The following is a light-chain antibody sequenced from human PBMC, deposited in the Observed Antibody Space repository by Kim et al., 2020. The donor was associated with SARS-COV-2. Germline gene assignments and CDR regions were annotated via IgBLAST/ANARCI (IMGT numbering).Light chain of an antibody. CDR2: DVN. CDR1: SNAIYGSYY. V-gene: IGLV2-11*03. Sequence: HSVHITRSSISNAIYGSYYVPWYQQPPGRAPKVMIYDVNKRPSGVPDRFSGSRSGNTASLTISELQAEDEADYYCCSFGSPYIFRMFGGGTQLTVL. CDR3: CSFGSPYIFRM. J-gene: IGLJ3*02.